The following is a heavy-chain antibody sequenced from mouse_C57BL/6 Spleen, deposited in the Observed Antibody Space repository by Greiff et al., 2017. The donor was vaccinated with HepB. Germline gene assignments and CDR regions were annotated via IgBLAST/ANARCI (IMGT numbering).Heavy chain of an antibody. CDR2: INYDGSST. J-gene: IGHJ2*01. V-gene: IGHV5-16*01. CDR3: ARAFYYGSSYFDY. CDR1: GFTFSDYY. D-gene: IGHD1-1*01. Sequence: EVQLVESEGGLVQPGRSMKLSCTASGFTFSDYYMAWVRQVPEKGLELVANINYDGSSTYYLDSLKSRFIISRDNAKNILYLQMSSLKSEDTATYYCARAFYYGSSYFDYWGQGTTLTVSS.